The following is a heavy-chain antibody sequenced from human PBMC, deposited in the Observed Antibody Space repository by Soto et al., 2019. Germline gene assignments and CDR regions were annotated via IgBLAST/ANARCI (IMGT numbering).Heavy chain of an antibody. CDR3: ENLASWSTRPMDV. J-gene: IGHJ6*02. CDR2: ISISGGST. Sequence: PAGSLRLSCVASGVMVGSYARSWVRQPPGKGLQWVATISISGGSTYYADSVKGRFTISRDNSKKTLYLKLNSLGAEDTAMYFCENLASWSTRPMDVWGQGSTVTVSS. V-gene: IGHV3-23*01. D-gene: IGHD3-3*01. CDR1: GVMVGSYA.